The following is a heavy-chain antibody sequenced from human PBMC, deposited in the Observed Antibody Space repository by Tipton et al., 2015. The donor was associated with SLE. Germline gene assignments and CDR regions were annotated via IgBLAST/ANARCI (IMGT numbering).Heavy chain of an antibody. CDR1: GYSIGSGFY. D-gene: IGHD2-15*01. V-gene: IGHV4-38-2*02. CDR2: VFHSGTT. Sequence: TLSLTCTVSGYSIGSGFYWGWIRQPPEKGLEWIATVFHSGTTYYSPSLRSRLSVSIDTSKNQFSLKLTSVTAADTAVYYCAGAWQGYCSGGTCYVLDYWGQGTLVTVSS. CDR3: AGAWQGYCSGGTCYVLDY. J-gene: IGHJ4*02.